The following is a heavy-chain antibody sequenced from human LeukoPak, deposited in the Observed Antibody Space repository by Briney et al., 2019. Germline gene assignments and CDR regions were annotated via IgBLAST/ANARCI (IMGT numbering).Heavy chain of an antibody. D-gene: IGHD4-17*01. Sequence: ASVKVSCKASGYTFTSYYMHWVRQATGQGLEWMGWMNPNSGNTGYAQKFQGRVTMTRNTSISTAYMELSSLRSEDTAVYYCARGLYGDYLTDNWFDPWGQGTLVTVSS. V-gene: IGHV1-8*02. CDR2: MNPNSGNT. CDR3: ARGLYGDYLTDNWFDP. J-gene: IGHJ5*02. CDR1: GYTFTSYY.